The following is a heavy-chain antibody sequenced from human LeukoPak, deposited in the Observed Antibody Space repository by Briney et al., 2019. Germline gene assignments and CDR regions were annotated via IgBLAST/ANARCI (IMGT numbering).Heavy chain of an antibody. D-gene: IGHD6-6*01. Sequence: PGTSLRLSCAASGFTFSSYGMHWVRQAPGKGLEWVAFIRYDGSNKYYADSVKGRFTISRDNSKNTLYLQMNSLRAEDTAVYYCAKVDKGSSSSRNAEYFQHWGQGTLVTVSS. J-gene: IGHJ1*01. CDR1: GFTFSSYG. CDR2: IRYDGSNK. CDR3: AKVDKGSSSSRNAEYFQH. V-gene: IGHV3-30*02.